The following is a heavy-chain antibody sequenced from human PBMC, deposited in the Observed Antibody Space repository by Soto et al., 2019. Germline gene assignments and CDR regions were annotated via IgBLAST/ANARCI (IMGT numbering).Heavy chain of an antibody. CDR1: EFTFSGYW. J-gene: IGHJ4*02. D-gene: IGHD3-10*01. V-gene: IGHV3-74*01. Sequence: GGSLRLSCTDSEFTFSGYWMRWVRQAPGKGLEWVSRIDPCGTGITYADSVKGRFTISRDNAKNTLYLQMNSLRGEDTAIYYCTKNTFGEMDSWGQGTLVTVSS. CDR2: IDPCGTGI. CDR3: TKNTFGEMDS.